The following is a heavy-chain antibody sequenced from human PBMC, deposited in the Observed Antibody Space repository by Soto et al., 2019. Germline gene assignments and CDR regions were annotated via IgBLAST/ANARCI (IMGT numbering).Heavy chain of an antibody. CDR2: IYYSGST. Sequence: SETLSRTCTVSGGSISSGDYYWSWIRQPPGKGLEWIGYIYYSGSTYYNPSLKSRVTISVDTSKNQFSLKLSSVTAADTAVYYCAREPISGEISYWGQGTLVTVSS. CDR3: AREPISGEISY. D-gene: IGHD2-15*01. V-gene: IGHV4-30-4*01. CDR1: GGSISSGDYY. J-gene: IGHJ4*02.